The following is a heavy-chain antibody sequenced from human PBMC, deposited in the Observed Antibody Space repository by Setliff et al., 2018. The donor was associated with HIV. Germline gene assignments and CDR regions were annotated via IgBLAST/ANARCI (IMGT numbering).Heavy chain of an antibody. V-gene: IGHV3-21*01. CDR1: GFTFSSYS. Sequence: GSLRLSCAAPGFTFSSYSMNWVRQAPGKGLEWVSSISSSSSYIYYADSVKGRFTISRDNAKNSLYLQMNSLRAEDTAVYYCARDGSGSYYGILNYYYYYMDVWGKGTTVTVSS. D-gene: IGHD3-10*01. CDR3: ARDGSGSYYGILNYYYYYMDV. CDR2: ISSSSSYI. J-gene: IGHJ6*03.